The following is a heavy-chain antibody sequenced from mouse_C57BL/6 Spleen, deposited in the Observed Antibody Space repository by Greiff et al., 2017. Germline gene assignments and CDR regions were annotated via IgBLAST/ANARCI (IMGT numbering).Heavy chain of an antibody. CDR3: ARKTTVVAFDY. Sequence: QVQLQQSGPELVKPGASVKISCKASGYAFSSSWMNWVKQRPGKGLEWIGRIYPGDGDTNYNGKFKGKDTLTADKSSSTAYLQVGSLASEDSAVYCCARKTTVVAFDYWGQGTTLTVSS. V-gene: IGHV1-82*01. CDR2: IYPGDGDT. J-gene: IGHJ2*01. CDR1: GYAFSSSW. D-gene: IGHD1-1*01.